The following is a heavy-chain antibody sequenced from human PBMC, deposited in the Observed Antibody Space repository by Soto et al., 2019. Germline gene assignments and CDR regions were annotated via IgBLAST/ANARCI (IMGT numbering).Heavy chain of an antibody. Sequence: EVQLLESGGGLVQPGGSLRLSCAASGFTFSSYAMSWVRQAPGKGLEWVSAISGSGGSTYYADSVKGRFTISRDNSKNTRYLQMNSLRAEDTAVYYCAKEYCTNGVCYRHYYYYYMDVWGKGTTVTVSS. D-gene: IGHD2-8*01. V-gene: IGHV3-23*01. CDR3: AKEYCTNGVCYRHYYYYYMDV. CDR1: GFTFSSYA. J-gene: IGHJ6*03. CDR2: ISGSGGST.